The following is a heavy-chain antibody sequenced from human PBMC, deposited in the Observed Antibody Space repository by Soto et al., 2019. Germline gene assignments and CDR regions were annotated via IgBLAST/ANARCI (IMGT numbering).Heavy chain of an antibody. V-gene: IGHV3-73*01. CDR3: TRHPSGGDQLYYYYYGMDV. CDR2: IRSKANSYAT. D-gene: IGHD2-21*02. J-gene: IGHJ6*02. Sequence: GGSLRLSCAASGFTFSGSAMHWVRQASGKGLEWVGRIRSKANSYATAYAASVKGRFTISRDDSKNTAYLQMNSLKTEDTAVYYCTRHPSGGDQLYYYYYGMDVWGQGTTVTVSS. CDR1: GFTFSGSA.